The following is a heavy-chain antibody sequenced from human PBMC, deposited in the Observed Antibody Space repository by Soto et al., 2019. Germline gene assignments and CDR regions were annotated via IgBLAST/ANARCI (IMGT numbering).Heavy chain of an antibody. J-gene: IGHJ6*02. D-gene: IGHD3-3*01. CDR1: GYTFTGYY. CDR2: INPNSGGT. Sequence: ASVKVSCKASGYTFTGYYMHWVRQAPGQGLEWMGWINPNSGGTNYAQKFQGRVTMTRDTSISTAYMELSRLRSDDTAVYYCARDNYDFWSGYRQNYGMDVWGQGT. V-gene: IGHV1-2*02. CDR3: ARDNYDFWSGYRQNYGMDV.